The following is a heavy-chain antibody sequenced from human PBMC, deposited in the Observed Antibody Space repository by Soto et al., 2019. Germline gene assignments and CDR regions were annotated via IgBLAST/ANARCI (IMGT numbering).Heavy chain of an antibody. CDR1: GYTFTSYY. CDR3: AGSRDYDFWSGPIRTSYYYYGMDV. J-gene: IGHJ6*02. CDR2: INPSGGST. Sequence: ASVKVSCKASGYTFTSYYMHWVRQAPGQGLEWMGIINPSGGSTSYAQKFQGRVTTTRDTSTSTVYMELSSLRSEDTAVYYCAGSRDYDFWSGPIRTSYYYYGMDVWGQGTTVTVSS. D-gene: IGHD3-3*01. V-gene: IGHV1-46*01.